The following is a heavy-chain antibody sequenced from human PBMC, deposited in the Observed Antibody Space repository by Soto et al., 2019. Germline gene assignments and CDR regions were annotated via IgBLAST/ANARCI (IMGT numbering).Heavy chain of an antibody. CDR2: IWYDGSNK. V-gene: IGHV3-33*01. D-gene: IGHD3-3*01. CDR1: GFTFSSYG. Sequence: PGGSLILSCAASGFTFSSYGMHWVRQAPGKGLEWVAVIWYDGSNKYYADSVKGRFTISRDNSKNTLYLQMNSLRAEDTAVYYCAREYYDFWSGYYTTGTGPHYFDYWGQGTLVTVSS. J-gene: IGHJ4*02. CDR3: AREYYDFWSGYYTTGTGPHYFDY.